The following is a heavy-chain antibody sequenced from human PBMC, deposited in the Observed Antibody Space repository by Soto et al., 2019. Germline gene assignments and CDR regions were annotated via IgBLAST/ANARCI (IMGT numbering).Heavy chain of an antibody. J-gene: IGHJ3*02. CDR2: ISGSGGST. CDR3: AKDSPYSASYKEDGFDI. Sequence: EGQLLESGGGLVQPGGSLRLSCAASGFTFSSYGMSWVRQAPGRGLEWVSSISGSGGSTYHADSVKGRFTISRDNSKNTLFLQMNSLRAEDMAVYYCAKDSPYSASYKEDGFDIWGQGTLVTVSS. D-gene: IGHD1-26*01. CDR1: GFTFSSYG. V-gene: IGHV3-23*01.